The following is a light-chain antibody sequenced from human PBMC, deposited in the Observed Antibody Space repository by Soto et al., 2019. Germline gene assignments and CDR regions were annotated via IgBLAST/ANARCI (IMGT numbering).Light chain of an antibody. CDR1: QSVSSSY. V-gene: IGKV3-20*01. CDR3: QQYGSSST. J-gene: IGKJ5*01. CDR2: GAS. Sequence: EIVLTQSPGTLSLSPGERATLSCGASQSVSSSYLAWYQQKPGQAPRLLIYGASSRPTGIPDRFSGSGSGTDFTLTISRLEPEDFAVYYCQQYGSSSTFGQGTRLENK.